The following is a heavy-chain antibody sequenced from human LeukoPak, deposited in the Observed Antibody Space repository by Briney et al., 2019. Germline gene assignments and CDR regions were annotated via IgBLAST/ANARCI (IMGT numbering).Heavy chain of an antibody. J-gene: IGHJ4*02. CDR1: RFTFSRFA. CDR3: VTPPLYNAYDYYFDY. Sequence: PGGSLRLSCSASRFTFSRFAMHWVRQAPGKGLEYVSAISSNGGSTYYADSVKGRFTISRDNSKNTLYLQVSSLRAEDTAVYYCVTPPLYNAYDYYFDYWGQGTLVTVSS. V-gene: IGHV3-64D*06. CDR2: ISSNGGST. D-gene: IGHD5-12*01.